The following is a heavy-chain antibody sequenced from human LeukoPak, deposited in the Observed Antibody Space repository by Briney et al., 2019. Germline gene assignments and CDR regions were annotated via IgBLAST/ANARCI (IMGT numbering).Heavy chain of an antibody. CDR3: TTTVTTSYYFDY. Sequence: GGSLRLSCAASGFTFSSYAMSWVRQAPGKGLEWVSALSGSGGSTYYADSVKGRFTISRDNSKNTLYLRMNSPRAEDTAVCYCTTTVTTSYYFDYWGQGTLVTVSS. D-gene: IGHD4-11*01. V-gene: IGHV3-23*01. CDR2: LSGSGGST. J-gene: IGHJ4*02. CDR1: GFTFSSYA.